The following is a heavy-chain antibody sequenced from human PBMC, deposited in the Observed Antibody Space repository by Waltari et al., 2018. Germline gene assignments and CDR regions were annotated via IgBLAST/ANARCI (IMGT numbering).Heavy chain of an antibody. J-gene: IGHJ4*02. CDR1: GFTFSNNW. CDR3: VREFALDY. V-gene: IGHV3-7*01. CDR2: IDQDGSGK. Sequence: EVQLVESGGDLVQPGGSLSLSCVGSGFTFSNNWMSWVRQVPGKGLEWVANIDQDGSGKYYVDSVKGRFTISRDNAKNSVYLQMSNLRVEDTALYYCVREFALDYWGQGTLVTVSS.